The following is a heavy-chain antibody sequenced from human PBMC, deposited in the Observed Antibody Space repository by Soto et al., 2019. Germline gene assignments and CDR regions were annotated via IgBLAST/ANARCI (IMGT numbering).Heavy chain of an antibody. J-gene: IGHJ6*02. V-gene: IGHV1-69*01. Sequence: QVQLVQSGAEVKKPGSSVKVSCKASGGTFSSYAISWVRQAPGQGLEWMGGIIPISDTTNYAQKFQGRVTTTADESPSTAYMVLSRLRSDDTAVYYCARSQGSSTSLEIYYYYYYGMDVWGQGTTVTVSS. CDR3: ARSQGSSTSLEIYYYYYYGMDV. CDR2: IIPISDTT. D-gene: IGHD2-2*01. CDR1: GGTFSSYA.